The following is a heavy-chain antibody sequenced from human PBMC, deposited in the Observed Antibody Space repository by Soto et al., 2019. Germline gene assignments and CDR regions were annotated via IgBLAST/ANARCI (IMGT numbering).Heavy chain of an antibody. J-gene: IGHJ5*02. CDR3: ARDAGDSSSWALNWFDP. V-gene: IGHV1-69*12. CDR2: IIPIFGTA. Sequence: QVQLVQSGAEVKQPGSSVKVSCKASGGTFSSYAISWVRQAPGQGLEWMGGIIPIFGTANYAQKFQGRVTITADESTSTAYMELSSLRSEDTAVYYCARDAGDSSSWALNWFDPWGQGTLVTVSS. CDR1: GGTFSSYA. D-gene: IGHD6-13*01.